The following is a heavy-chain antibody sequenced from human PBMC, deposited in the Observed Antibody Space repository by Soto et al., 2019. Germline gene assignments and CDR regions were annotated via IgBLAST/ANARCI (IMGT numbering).Heavy chain of an antibody. CDR1: GGSISSGGYY. J-gene: IGHJ5*02. CDR2: IYYSGSS. Sequence: QVQLQESGPGLVKPSQTLSLTCTVSGGSISSGGYYWSWIRQHPGKGLEWIGYIYYSGSSYYNPSLKSRVTIAVDTSKSQFSLKMSAVTAADTAVYYCARARGSVVVVAATPHVFDPWGQGTLVTVSS. D-gene: IGHD2-15*01. CDR3: ARARGSVVVVAATPHVFDP. V-gene: IGHV4-31*03.